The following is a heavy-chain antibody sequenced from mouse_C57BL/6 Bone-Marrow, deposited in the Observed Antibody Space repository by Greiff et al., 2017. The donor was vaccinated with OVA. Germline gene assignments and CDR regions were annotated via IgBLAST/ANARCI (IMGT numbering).Heavy chain of an antibody. CDR1: GFTFSDYG. CDR2: ISNLAYSI. J-gene: IGHJ4*01. D-gene: IGHD1-1*01. Sequence: EVKVVESGGGLVQPGGSLKLSCAASGFTFSDYGMAWVRQAPRKGPAWVAFISNLAYSIYYADTVTGRFTISRENAKNTLYLEMSSLRSEDTAMYYCARQNYGSSLYAMDYWGQGTSVTVSS. CDR3: ARQNYGSSLYAMDY. V-gene: IGHV5-15*01.